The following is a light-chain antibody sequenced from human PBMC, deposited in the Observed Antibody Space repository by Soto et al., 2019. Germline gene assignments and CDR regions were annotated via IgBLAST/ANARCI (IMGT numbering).Light chain of an antibody. Sequence: QSVLTQPASVSGSPGQSITISCIGSSSDVGGYGYVSWYQQHPGKAPKLIIYEVTKRPSGVSRRFSGSKSVNTASLTISGLQADDEAAYYCTSYTNTSLLRTVFGTGTKVTV. CDR3: TSYTNTSLLRTV. J-gene: IGLJ1*01. V-gene: IGLV2-14*01. CDR2: EVT. CDR1: SSDVGGYGY.